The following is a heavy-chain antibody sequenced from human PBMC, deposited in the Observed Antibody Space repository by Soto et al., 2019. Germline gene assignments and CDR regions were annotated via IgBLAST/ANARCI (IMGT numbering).Heavy chain of an antibody. J-gene: IGHJ6*02. V-gene: IGHV3-30*18. D-gene: IGHD3-9*01. CDR3: AKDKGRSLTGGMDV. CDR2: MSFDGNSK. Sequence: PVGSLRLSCAASAFTFSSFGMHCVRQAAGNGLEWVAVMSFDGNSKYYADSMQGRFIISRDNSKNTLYLEINSLRAEDTAVYYCAKDKGRSLTGGMDVWGQGTTVTVSS. CDR1: AFTFSSFG.